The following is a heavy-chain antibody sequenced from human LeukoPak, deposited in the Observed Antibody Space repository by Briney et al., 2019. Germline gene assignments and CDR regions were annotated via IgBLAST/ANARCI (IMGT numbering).Heavy chain of an antibody. J-gene: IGHJ6*03. V-gene: IGHV3-30*02. CDR2: IRYDGSNK. D-gene: IGHD6-19*01. Sequence: LPGGSLRLSCAASGFTFSSYGMHWVRQAPGKGLEWVAFIRYDGSNKYYADSVKGRFTISRDNSKNTLYLQMNSLRAEDTAVYYCAKVGYSSGWYRSYYYYYMDVWGKGTTVTISS. CDR3: AKVGYSSGWYRSYYYYYMDV. CDR1: GFTFSSYG.